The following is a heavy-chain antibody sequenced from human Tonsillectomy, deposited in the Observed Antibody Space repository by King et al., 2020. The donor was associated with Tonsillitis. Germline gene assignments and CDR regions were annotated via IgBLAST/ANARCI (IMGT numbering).Heavy chain of an antibody. CDR1: GFTFSSYG. D-gene: IGHD6-19*01. Sequence: QLVQSGGGVVQPGRSLRLSCAASGFTFSSYGMHWVRQAPGKGLEWVAVISYDGSNKYYADSVKGRFTISRDNSKNTLYPQMNSLRAEDTAVYYCAKDPGEWLVPSYYFDYWGQGTLVTVSS. CDR3: AKDPGEWLVPSYYFDY. CDR2: ISYDGSNK. V-gene: IGHV3-30*18. J-gene: IGHJ4*02.